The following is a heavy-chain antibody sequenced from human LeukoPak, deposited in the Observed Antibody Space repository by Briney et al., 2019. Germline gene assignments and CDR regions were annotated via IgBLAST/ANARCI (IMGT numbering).Heavy chain of an antibody. D-gene: IGHD1-26*01. CDR2: ISNSGGST. CDR1: GFSFSTYA. Sequence: GGSLRLSCAASGFSFSTYAMSWVRQAPGKGLEWVSAISNSGGSTYYADSVKGRFTISRDNSKNTLYLQMNSLRAEDTAVYYCARTLGATAEDWGQGTLVTVSS. J-gene: IGHJ4*02. CDR3: ARTLGATAED. V-gene: IGHV3-23*01.